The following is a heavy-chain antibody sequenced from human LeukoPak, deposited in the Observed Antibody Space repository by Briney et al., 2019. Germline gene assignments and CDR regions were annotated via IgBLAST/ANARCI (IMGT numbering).Heavy chain of an antibody. CDR1: GFTFSSYS. CDR3: ARGFGDYQYYFDY. Sequence: SGRSLRLSCAASGFTFSSYSMNWVRQAPGKGLEWVSSISSSSSYIYYADSVKGRFTISRDNAKNSLYLQMNSLRAEDTAVYYCARGFGDYQYYFDYWGQGTLVTVSS. D-gene: IGHD4-17*01. CDR2: ISSSSSYI. V-gene: IGHV3-21*01. J-gene: IGHJ4*02.